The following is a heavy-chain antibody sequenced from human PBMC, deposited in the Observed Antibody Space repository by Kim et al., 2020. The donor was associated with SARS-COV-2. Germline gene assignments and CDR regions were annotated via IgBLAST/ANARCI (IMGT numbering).Heavy chain of an antibody. Sequence: GESLKISCKGSGYSFTSYWIGWVRQMPGKGLEWMGIIYPGDSDTRYSPSFQGQVTISADKSISTAYLQWSSLKASDTAMYYCATLYYYDSSGYTSYYFDYWGQGTLVTVSS. V-gene: IGHV5-51*01. CDR2: IYPGDSDT. D-gene: IGHD3-22*01. CDR1: GYSFTSYW. CDR3: ATLYYYDSSGYTSYYFDY. J-gene: IGHJ4*02.